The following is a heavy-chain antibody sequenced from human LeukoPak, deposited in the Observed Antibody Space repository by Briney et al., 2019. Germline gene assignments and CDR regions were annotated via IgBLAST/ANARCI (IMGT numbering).Heavy chain of an antibody. CDR1: GGSISSYY. J-gene: IGHJ6*03. CDR3: ARLGGSGYDSHYYYYYYMDV. D-gene: IGHD5-12*01. Sequence: SETLSLTCTVSGGSISSYYWSWIRQPPGKGLEWIGYIYTSGSTNYNPSLKSRVTISVDTSKNQFSLKLSSVTAADTAVYYCARLGGSGYDSHYYYYYYMDVWGKGTTVTVPS. V-gene: IGHV4-4*09. CDR2: IYTSGST.